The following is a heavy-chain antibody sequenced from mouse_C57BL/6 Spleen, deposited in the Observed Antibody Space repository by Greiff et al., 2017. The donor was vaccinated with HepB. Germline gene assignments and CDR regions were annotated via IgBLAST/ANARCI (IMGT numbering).Heavy chain of an antibody. CDR3: ARATTALEEWYFDV. CDR1: GYTFTSYW. D-gene: IGHD1-2*01. J-gene: IGHJ1*03. CDR2: IYPGSGST. V-gene: IGHV1-55*01. Sequence: QVQLQQPGAELVKPGASVKMSCKASGYTFTSYWITWVKQRPGQGLEWIGDIYPGSGSTNYNEKFKSKATLTVDTSSSTAYMQLRSLTSEDSAVYYCARATTALEEWYFDVWGTGTTVTVSS.